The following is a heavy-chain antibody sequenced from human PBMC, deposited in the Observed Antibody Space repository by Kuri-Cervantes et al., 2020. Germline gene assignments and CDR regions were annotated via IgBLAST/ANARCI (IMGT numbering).Heavy chain of an antibody. Sequence: GGSLRLSCAASGFTASSNYMSWVRQAPGKGLEWVSVIYSGGSTYYADSVKGRFTISRDNSKNTLYLQMNSLRAEDTAVYYCARMGMGSVMVRGVRSHYYFDYWGQGTLVTVSS. D-gene: IGHD3-10*01. V-gene: IGHV3-53*01. J-gene: IGHJ4*02. CDR2: IYSGGST. CDR1: GFTASSNY. CDR3: ARMGMGSVMVRGVRSHYYFDY.